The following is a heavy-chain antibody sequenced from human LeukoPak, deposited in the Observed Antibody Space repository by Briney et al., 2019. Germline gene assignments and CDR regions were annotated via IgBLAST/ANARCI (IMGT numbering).Heavy chain of an antibody. CDR3: ARGRGYSHGQPLDY. J-gene: IGHJ4*02. V-gene: IGHV4-59*01. CDR1: GGSISSFY. Sequence: NPSETLSLTCTVSGGSISSFYWSWIRQPPGKALEWIGYIYYSGSTNYNPSLKSRVTISVDTSKNPFSLKLTSVIAADTAMYYCARGRGYSHGQPLDYWGQGTLVTVSS. D-gene: IGHD5-18*01. CDR2: IYYSGST.